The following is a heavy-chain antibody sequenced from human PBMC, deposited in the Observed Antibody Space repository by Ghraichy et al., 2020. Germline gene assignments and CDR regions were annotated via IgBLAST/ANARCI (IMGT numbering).Heavy chain of an antibody. V-gene: IGHV3-23*05. D-gene: IGHD5-18*01. CDR3: TGRVGYGYGLDY. J-gene: IGHJ4*02. CDR2: IDKSAISP. Sequence: GESLNISCAASGFIFSNYDMAWVRQAPGKGLEWVADIDKSAISPHYADSVKGRFTISRDNSKNTLFLQTNSLRAEDTAVYFCTGRVGYGYGLDYWGQGTLVTVSS. CDR1: GFIFSNYD.